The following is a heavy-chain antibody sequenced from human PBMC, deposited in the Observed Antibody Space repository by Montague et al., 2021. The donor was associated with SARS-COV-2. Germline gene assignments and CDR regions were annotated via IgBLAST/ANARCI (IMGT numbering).Heavy chain of an antibody. D-gene: IGHD3-10*01. CDR3: AREGSGRGYYYYGMDV. CDR2: IYYSGST. J-gene: IGHJ6*02. V-gene: IGHV4-59*01. CDR1: GGSISSYY. Sequence: SETLSLTCTVPGGSISSYYWSWIRQPPGKGLEWIGYIYYSGSTNYNPSLKSRVTISVDTSKNQFSLKLSSVTAADTAVYYCAREGSGRGYYYYGMDVWGQGTTATVSS.